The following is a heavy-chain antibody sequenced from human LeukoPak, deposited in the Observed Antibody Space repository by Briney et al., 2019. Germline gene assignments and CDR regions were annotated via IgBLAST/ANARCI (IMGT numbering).Heavy chain of an antibody. V-gene: IGHV4-31*03. J-gene: IGHJ4*02. CDR3: ARDSYGSGSYAHY. Sequence: PSQTLSLTCTVSGGSISSGGYYWSWIRQHPGKGLEWIGYIYYSGSTYYNPSLKSRVTISVDTSKNQFSLKLSSVTAADTAVYYCARDSYGSGSYAHYWGQGTLVTVSS. D-gene: IGHD3-10*01. CDR2: IYYSGST. CDR1: GGSISSGGYY.